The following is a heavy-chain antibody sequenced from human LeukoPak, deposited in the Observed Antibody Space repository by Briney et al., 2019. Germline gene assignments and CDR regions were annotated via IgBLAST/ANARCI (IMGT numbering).Heavy chain of an antibody. V-gene: IGHV4-39*07. CDR3: ARVKGSGSYYHDAFDI. Sequence: SETLSLTCTVSGDSISSNTYYWGWIRQPPGKGLEWIGSIYYSGSTYYNPSLKSRVTISVDTSKNQFSLKLSSVTAADTAVYHCARVKGSGSYYHDAFDIWGQGTMVTVSS. J-gene: IGHJ3*02. CDR1: GDSISSNTYY. CDR2: IYYSGST. D-gene: IGHD3-10*01.